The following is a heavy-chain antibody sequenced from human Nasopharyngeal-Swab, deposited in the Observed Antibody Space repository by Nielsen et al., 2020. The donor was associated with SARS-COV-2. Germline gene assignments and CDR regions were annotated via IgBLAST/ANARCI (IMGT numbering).Heavy chain of an antibody. J-gene: IGHJ6*02. Sequence: GGSLRLSCAASGFTFSSYAMSWVRQAPGKGLEWVSAISGSGGSTYYADSVKGRFTISRDNSKNTLYLQMNSLRAEDTAVYHCAKSGGSSWSYGMNVWGQGTTVTVSS. D-gene: IGHD6-13*01. V-gene: IGHV3-23*01. CDR3: AKSGGSSWSYGMNV. CDR2: ISGSGGST. CDR1: GFTFSSYA.